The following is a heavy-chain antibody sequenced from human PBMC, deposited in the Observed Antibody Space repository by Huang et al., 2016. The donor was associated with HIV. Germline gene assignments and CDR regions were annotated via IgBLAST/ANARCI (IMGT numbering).Heavy chain of an antibody. CDR1: GGSLSGYY. D-gene: IGHD3-10*01. Sequence: QVHLQQWGAGLLKSAETLSLTCAVYGGSLSGYYWSWLRQTPGTGLEWIGEINHLGVPNYNPSLKSRVSISMDGSKKQFSLKLRSISDADTAVYFCARDATKNPRGWFDPWGQGTLVTVSS. CDR3: ARDATKNPRGWFDP. J-gene: IGHJ5*02. V-gene: IGHV4-34*02. CDR2: INHLGVP.